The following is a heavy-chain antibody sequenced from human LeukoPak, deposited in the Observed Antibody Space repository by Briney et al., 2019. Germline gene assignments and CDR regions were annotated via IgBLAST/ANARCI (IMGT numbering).Heavy chain of an antibody. Sequence: SSETLSLTCTVSGYSISSGYYWGWIRQPPGKGLEWIGYIYYSGSTNYNPSLKSRVTISVDTSKNQFSLKLRSVTAADTAVYYCARPRSRVSWFDPWGQGTLVTVSS. CDR2: IYYSGST. J-gene: IGHJ5*02. CDR3: ARPRSRVSWFDP. D-gene: IGHD2-8*01. V-gene: IGHV4-38-2*02. CDR1: GYSISSGYY.